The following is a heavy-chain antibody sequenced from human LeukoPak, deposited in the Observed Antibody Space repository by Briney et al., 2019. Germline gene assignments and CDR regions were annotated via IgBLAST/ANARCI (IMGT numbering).Heavy chain of an antibody. D-gene: IGHD1-26*01. CDR1: GIPLRGYA. J-gene: IGHJ4*02. CDR3: AKDNYTGSYYPFDY. Sequence: PGGSLRLSCAGAGIPLRGYAMSWVRQAPGKGLEWVSAMSGSGDSTLYTDSVRGRFTISRDDSKNTLYLQMNNLRVEDTAVYYCAKDNYTGSYYPFDYWGQGTLVTVSP. V-gene: IGHV3-23*01. CDR2: MSGSGDST.